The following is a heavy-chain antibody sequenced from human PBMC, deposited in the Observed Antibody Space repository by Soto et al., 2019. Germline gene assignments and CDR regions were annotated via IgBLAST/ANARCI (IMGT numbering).Heavy chain of an antibody. V-gene: IGHV3-74*01. Sequence: GGSLRLSCSASGFTFSTYWMEWVRQAPGKGLLWVSSLNGDVSTANYADSVKGRFTISRDNAKNTLYLQMNSLRAEDTAMYYCAVMSSRSDVLDVWGQGTMVTVSS. D-gene: IGHD6-19*01. CDR1: GFTFSTYW. CDR3: AVMSSRSDVLDV. CDR2: LNGDVSTA. J-gene: IGHJ3*01.